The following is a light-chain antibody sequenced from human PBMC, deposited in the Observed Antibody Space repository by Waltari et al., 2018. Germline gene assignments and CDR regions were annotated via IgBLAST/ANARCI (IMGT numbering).Light chain of an antibody. V-gene: IGKV3-11*01. CDR2: DAS. J-gene: IGKJ4*01. CDR1: QSVSRD. CDR3: QQRRDWPLT. Sequence: EIVLTQSPATLSLSPGERASLSCRASQSVSRDLAWYRRKPGQAPRLRIFDASIRATGTPARFSGSGSGTDFTLTISSLDSEDFAIYYCQQRRDWPLTFGGGTKVEIK.